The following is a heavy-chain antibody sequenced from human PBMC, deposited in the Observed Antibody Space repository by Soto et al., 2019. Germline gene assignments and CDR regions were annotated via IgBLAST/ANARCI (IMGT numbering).Heavy chain of an antibody. CDR1: GYTFTDYY. CDR3: ACEPLLSEGIGYYFAY. Sequence: QVQLVQSGAEVKKPGASVKVSCKASGYTFTDYYMHWVRQAPGQGLEWMGWINPVTGATKYAQKFQGWVTMTRDTSYSIVYMDLSRHTSVDTGVYYGACEPLLSEGIGYYFAYWGQGTLVTVSS. V-gene: IGHV1-2*04. D-gene: IGHD3-22*01. J-gene: IGHJ4*02. CDR2: INPVTGAT.